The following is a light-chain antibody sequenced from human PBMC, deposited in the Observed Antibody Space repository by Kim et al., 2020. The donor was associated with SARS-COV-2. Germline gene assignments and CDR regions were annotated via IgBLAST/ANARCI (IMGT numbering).Light chain of an antibody. CDR1: QSVLYSSNNKNY. CDR3: QQYYSTPYT. J-gene: IGKJ2*01. Sequence: ATINCKSSQSVLYSSNNKNYLAWYQQKPGPPPKLLIYWASTRESGVPDRFSGSGSGTDFTLTISSLQAEDVAVYYCQQYYSTPYTFGQGTKLEI. V-gene: IGKV4-1*01. CDR2: WAS.